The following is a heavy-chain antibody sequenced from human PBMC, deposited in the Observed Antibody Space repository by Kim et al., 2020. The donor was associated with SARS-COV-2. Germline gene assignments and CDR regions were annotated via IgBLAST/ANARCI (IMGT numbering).Heavy chain of an antibody. V-gene: IGHV1-3*01. D-gene: IGHD3-3*01. J-gene: IGHJ3*02. CDR1: GYTFTSYA. Sequence: ASVKVSCKVSGYTFTSYAMHWVRQAPGQRLEWMGWINAGNGNTKYSQKFQGRVTITRDTSASTAYMELSSLRSEDTAVYYCARDERPLLRFLEWLFSAFDIWGQGTMVTVSS. CDR2: INAGNGNT. CDR3: ARDERPLLRFLEWLFSAFDI.